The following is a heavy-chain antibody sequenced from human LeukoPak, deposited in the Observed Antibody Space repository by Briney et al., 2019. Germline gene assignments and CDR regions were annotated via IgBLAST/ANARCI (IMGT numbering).Heavy chain of an antibody. D-gene: IGHD3-22*01. J-gene: IGHJ4*02. CDR1: GFTFDDYA. Sequence: GGSLRLSCAASGFTFDDYAMHWVRQAPGKGLEWVSGISWNSGSIGYADSVKGRFTISRDNAKDSLYLQMNSLRAEDTALYYCAKDFYDSSGYLDYWGQGTLVTVSS. CDR2: ISWNSGSI. CDR3: AKDFYDSSGYLDY. V-gene: IGHV3-9*01.